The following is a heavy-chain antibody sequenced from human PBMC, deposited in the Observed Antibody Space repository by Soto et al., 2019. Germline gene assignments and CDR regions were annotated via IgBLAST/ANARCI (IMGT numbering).Heavy chain of an antibody. J-gene: IGHJ4*02. Sequence: QVQLVQFGAEVKKPGASVNVSCKTSGYTFAAYYIHWIRQAPGQGREWMGWINPTSGGTVYAQNFQDRVTMTRDTSISTAYMELRRLNSDDTAVSYCARDPDYGDYWGYFFDSWGQGTPVTVST. CDR3: ARDPDYGDYWGYFFDS. CDR2: INPTSGGT. V-gene: IGHV1-2*02. CDR1: GYTFAAYY. D-gene: IGHD4-17*01.